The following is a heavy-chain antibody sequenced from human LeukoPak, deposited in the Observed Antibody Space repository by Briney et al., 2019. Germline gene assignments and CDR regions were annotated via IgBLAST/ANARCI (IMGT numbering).Heavy chain of an antibody. CDR2: IIPIFGIA. D-gene: IGHD1-26*01. CDR1: GGTFSSYA. Sequence: SVKVSCKASGGTFSSYAISWVRQAPGQGLEWMGRIIPIFGIANYAQKFQGRVTITADKSTSTAYMELSSLRSEDMAVYYCAKSGAPGSSGSYYFDYWGQGTLVTVSS. V-gene: IGHV1-69*04. J-gene: IGHJ4*02. CDR3: AKSGAPGSSGSYYFDY.